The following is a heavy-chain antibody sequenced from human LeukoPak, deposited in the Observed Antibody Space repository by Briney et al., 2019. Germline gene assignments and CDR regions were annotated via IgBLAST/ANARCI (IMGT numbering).Heavy chain of an antibody. V-gene: IGHV3-21*01. CDR3: TTDVCSSTSCFVGY. Sequence: GGSLRLSCAASGFSFSGYSINWVREAPGKGLEWVSSISPSSSYIYYADSVKGRFTISRDNAKNSLYLQMNSLRAEDTAGYYCTTDVCSSTSCFVGYWGQGTLVTVSS. D-gene: IGHD2-2*01. CDR2: ISPSSSYI. CDR1: GFSFSGYS. J-gene: IGHJ4*02.